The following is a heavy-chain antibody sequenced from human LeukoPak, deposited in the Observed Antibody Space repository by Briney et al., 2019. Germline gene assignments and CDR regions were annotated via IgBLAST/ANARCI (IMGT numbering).Heavy chain of an antibody. CDR3: VGGAPNWGFDY. J-gene: IGHJ4*02. CDR2: MSAKSGNT. V-gene: IGHV1-8*01. CDR1: GYTFTNYD. D-gene: IGHD7-27*01. Sequence: ASSVTVSCKASGYTFTNYDINWVRQATGHGIEWMGWMSAKSGNTGYAQNFQGRVTMTRDTSISTAYMELSSLRSEDTAVYYCVGGAPNWGFDYGGQGTLVTVS.